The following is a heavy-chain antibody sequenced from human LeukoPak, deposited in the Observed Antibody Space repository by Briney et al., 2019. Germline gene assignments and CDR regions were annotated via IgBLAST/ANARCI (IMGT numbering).Heavy chain of an antibody. Sequence: GGSLRLSCAASGFTFSYYNINWVRQAPGKGLEWVSSISTSSSYIYYADSVRGRFTISRDNSKNTVSLQMESLRAEDTALYYCAKDYAVGSIDYWGQGTLVTVSS. CDR3: AKDYAVGSIDY. CDR2: ISTSSSYI. V-gene: IGHV3-21*04. J-gene: IGHJ4*02. D-gene: IGHD3-16*01. CDR1: GFTFSYYN.